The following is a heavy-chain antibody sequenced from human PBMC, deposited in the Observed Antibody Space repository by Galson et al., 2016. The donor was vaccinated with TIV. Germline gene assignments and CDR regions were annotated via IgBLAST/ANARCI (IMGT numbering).Heavy chain of an antibody. CDR2: IIAIFGTT. CDR1: GGIFRRHA. CDR3: AKGTGYALRKNYFDQ. V-gene: IGHV1-69*13. D-gene: IGHD5-12*01. J-gene: IGHJ5*02. Sequence: SVKVSRKVSGGIFRRHAISWVRQAPGQGLEWMGGIIAIFGTTDYAQKVTGRFTITADESTSTVYMELSSLRSEDTAVFYCAKGTGYALRKNYFDQWGQGTLVTVSS.